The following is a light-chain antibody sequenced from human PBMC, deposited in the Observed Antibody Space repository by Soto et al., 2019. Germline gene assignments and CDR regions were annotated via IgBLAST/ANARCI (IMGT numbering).Light chain of an antibody. CDR1: QSVSSY. J-gene: IGKJ1*01. Sequence: EIVMTQSPATLSVSPGERATLSCRASQSVSSYLAWYQQKPGQAPSILIYGASTRATGRPARFSGSGSGTEFTLTISSLQSEDFAVYYCQQYNSWPRTFGQGTKVEI. CDR2: GAS. V-gene: IGKV3-15*01. CDR3: QQYNSWPRT.